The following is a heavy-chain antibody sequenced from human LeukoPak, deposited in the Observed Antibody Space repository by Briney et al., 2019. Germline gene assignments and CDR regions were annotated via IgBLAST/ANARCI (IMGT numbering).Heavy chain of an antibody. D-gene: IGHD6-13*01. Sequence: GGSLRLSCEASGFTFSSYTMNWVRQAPGKGLEWVSCISSTSSYMYYADSVEGRFTISRDNAKNSLYLQMDSLRAEDTAVYYCARDLEAAANTGSDYWGQGTLVTVSS. CDR3: ARDLEAAANTGSDY. V-gene: IGHV3-21*01. CDR2: ISSTSSYM. J-gene: IGHJ4*02. CDR1: GFTFSSYT.